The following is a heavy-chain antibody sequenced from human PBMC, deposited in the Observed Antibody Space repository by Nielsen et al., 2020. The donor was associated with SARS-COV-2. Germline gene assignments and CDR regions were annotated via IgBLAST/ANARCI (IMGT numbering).Heavy chain of an antibody. Sequence: ASVKVSCKASGYTFNSFGISWVRQAPGQGLEWMGWISGYNRNTNYAQKLQGRVTMTTDTSTSTAYMELRSLRSDDTAVYFCARVQFYDFWSGYYKPGVIDYWGQGTLVTVSS. V-gene: IGHV1-18*01. J-gene: IGHJ4*02. CDR1: GYTFNSFG. CDR3: ARVQFYDFWSGYYKPGVIDY. CDR2: ISGYNRNT. D-gene: IGHD3-3*01.